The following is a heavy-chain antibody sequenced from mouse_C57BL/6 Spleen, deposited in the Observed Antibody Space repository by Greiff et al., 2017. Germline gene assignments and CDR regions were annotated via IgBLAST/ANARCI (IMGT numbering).Heavy chain of an antibody. Sequence: VQLQQPGAELVRPGSSVKLSCKASGYTFPSYWMAWVKQRPGQGLEWIGNIYPSDSETHYNQKFKDKATLTVDKSSSTAYRQLSSLTSEDSAVYYCARGDYGNYYFDYWGQGTTLTVSS. V-gene: IGHV1-61*01. CDR1: GYTFPSYW. CDR2: IYPSDSET. D-gene: IGHD2-1*01. CDR3: ARGDYGNYYFDY. J-gene: IGHJ2*01.